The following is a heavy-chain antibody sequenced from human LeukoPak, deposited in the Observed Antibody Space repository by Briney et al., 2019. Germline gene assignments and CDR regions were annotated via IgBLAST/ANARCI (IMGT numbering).Heavy chain of an antibody. J-gene: IGHJ3*02. V-gene: IGHV1-24*01. CDR3: ATGWIQLWLHDALDI. CDR1: GYTLTELS. Sequence: ASVKVSCKVSGYTLTELSMHWVRQAPGKGLEWMGGFDPEDGETIYAQKFQGRVTMTEDTSTDTAYMELSSLRSEDTAVYYCATGWIQLWLHDALDIWGQGTMVTVSS. CDR2: FDPEDGET. D-gene: IGHD5-18*01.